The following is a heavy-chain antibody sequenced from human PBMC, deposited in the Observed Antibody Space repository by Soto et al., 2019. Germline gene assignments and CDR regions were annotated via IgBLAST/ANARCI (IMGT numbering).Heavy chain of an antibody. D-gene: IGHD4-17*01. CDR3: AALDYQNGY. Sequence: SVKVTCKYCGFILTNSVWHGVRQARGQRLEWIGWIVVGSGNTNYAQKFQERVTITRDMSTSTAYMELSSLRSEDTAVYYCAALDYQNGYWGQGTPVTVSS. CDR2: IVVGSGNT. CDR1: GFILTNSV. V-gene: IGHV1-58*01. J-gene: IGHJ4*02.